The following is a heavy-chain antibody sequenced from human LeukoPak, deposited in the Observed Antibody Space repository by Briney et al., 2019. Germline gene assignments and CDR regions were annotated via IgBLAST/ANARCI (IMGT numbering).Heavy chain of an antibody. V-gene: IGHV5-51*01. D-gene: IGHD5-12*01. Sequence: GESLKISCKGSGYSFTSYWIGWVRQMPGKGLEWMGIIYPGDSDTRYSPSFQGQVTISADKSISTAYLQWSSLKASDTAMYYCARPPSGYAESDAFDIWGQGTMVTVSS. CDR1: GYSFTSYW. CDR2: IYPGDSDT. J-gene: IGHJ3*02. CDR3: ARPPSGYAESDAFDI.